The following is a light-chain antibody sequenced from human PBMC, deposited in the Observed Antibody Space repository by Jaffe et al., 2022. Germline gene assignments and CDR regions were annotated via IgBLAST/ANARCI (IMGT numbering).Light chain of an antibody. CDR3: QLYGSSPPLYT. CDR2: AAS. Sequence: EIVLTQSPDTLSLSPGERATLSCRASQSVSSNYLAWYQQKPGQAPRLLIYAASSRATGIPDRFSGSGSGTDFTLTISRLEPEDFAVYYCQLYGSSPPLYTFGQGTKLEIK. V-gene: IGKV3-20*01. J-gene: IGKJ2*01. CDR1: QSVSSNY.